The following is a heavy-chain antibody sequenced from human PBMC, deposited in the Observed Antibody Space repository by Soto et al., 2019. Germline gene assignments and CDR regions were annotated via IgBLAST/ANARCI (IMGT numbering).Heavy chain of an antibody. V-gene: IGHV4-61*01. CDR1: GGSVSSGSYY. Sequence: SETLSLTCTVSGGSVSSGSYYWSWIRQPPGKGLEWIGYIYYGGSTNYNPSLKSRVTISVDTSKNQFSLKLSSVTAADTAVYYCARVHSSSWSAYYYYYGMDVWGQGTTVTVSS. J-gene: IGHJ6*02. CDR3: ARVHSSSWSAYYYYYGMDV. CDR2: IYYGGST. D-gene: IGHD6-13*01.